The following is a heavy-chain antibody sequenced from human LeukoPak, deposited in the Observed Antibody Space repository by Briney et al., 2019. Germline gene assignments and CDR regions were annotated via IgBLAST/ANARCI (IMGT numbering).Heavy chain of an antibody. CDR2: ISGSGGNT. D-gene: IGHD3-22*01. V-gene: IGHV3-23*01. CDR3: AKEYYYDSSGSLLGSFDY. Sequence: PGGSLRLSCAASGFTFSSYGMSWVRQAPGKGLEWVSAISGSGGNTYYADSVKGRFTISRDNSKKTLYLQMNSLSAEDTAVYYCAKEYYYDSSGSLLGSFDYWGQGTLVTVSS. J-gene: IGHJ4*02. CDR1: GFTFSSYG.